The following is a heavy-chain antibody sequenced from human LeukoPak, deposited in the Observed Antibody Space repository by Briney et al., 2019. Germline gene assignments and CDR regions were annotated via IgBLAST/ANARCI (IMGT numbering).Heavy chain of an antibody. CDR3: AKGQTPFY. J-gene: IGHJ4*02. CDR1: GGSISSYY. CDR2: ISGSGGST. V-gene: IGHV3-23*01. Sequence: ETLSLTCTVSGGSISSYYWSWIRQPPGKGLEWVSAISGSGGSTYYADSVKGRFTISRDNSKNTLYLQMNSLRAEDTAVYYCAKGQTPFYWGQGTLVTVSS.